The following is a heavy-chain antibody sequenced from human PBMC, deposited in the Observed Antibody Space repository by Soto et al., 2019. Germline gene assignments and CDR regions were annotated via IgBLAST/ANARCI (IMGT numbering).Heavy chain of an antibody. D-gene: IGHD6-19*01. J-gene: IGHJ4*02. Sequence: QVPLVQSGADMKKPGASVKVSCRTSGYRFTTYGISWVRQAPGQGLEWTGWISTNNEKKKYIQKFQGRLTMTTEASTNTAYMELKNLRSDETAGYYFARDTFVGSRGLDAVDSWGQGTLVTVSS. CDR2: ISTNNEKK. CDR1: GYRFTTYG. CDR3: ARDTFVGSRGLDAVDS. V-gene: IGHV1-18*04.